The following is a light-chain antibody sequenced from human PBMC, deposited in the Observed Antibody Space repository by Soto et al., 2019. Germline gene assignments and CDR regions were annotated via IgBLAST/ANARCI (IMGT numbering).Light chain of an antibody. V-gene: IGLV1-47*01. CDR1: SSNIGSNY. J-gene: IGLJ1*01. Sequence: QSVLTQPPSASGTPWQRVTISCSGSSSNIGSNYVYWYQQLPGTAPKLLIYKDNQRPSGVPDRFSGSKSGTSASLAISGLRSEDETDYYCAAWDGILSEVFGTGTKVTVL. CDR2: KDN. CDR3: AAWDGILSEV.